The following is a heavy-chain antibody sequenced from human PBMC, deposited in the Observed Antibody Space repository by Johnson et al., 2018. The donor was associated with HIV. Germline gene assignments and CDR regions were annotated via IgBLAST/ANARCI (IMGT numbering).Heavy chain of an antibody. CDR2: IYSGGST. CDR3: AKDVGGWELVLDAFDI. J-gene: IGHJ3*02. D-gene: IGHD1-26*01. V-gene: IGHV3-66*01. Sequence: EQLVESGGGLVQPGGSLRLSCAASGFTFSSYWMSWVRQAPGKGRYWVSVIYSGGSTYYADSVKGRFTISRDNSKNTLYLQMNSLRAEDTAVYYCAKDVGGWELVLDAFDIWGQGTMVTVSS. CDR1: GFTFSSYW.